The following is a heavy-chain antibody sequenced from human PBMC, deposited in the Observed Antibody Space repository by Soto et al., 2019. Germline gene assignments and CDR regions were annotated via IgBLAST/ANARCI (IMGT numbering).Heavy chain of an antibody. CDR1: GFPFSTYG. V-gene: IGHV3-30*18. D-gene: IGHD3-10*01. CDR3: AKKDITLVREVVISAPVYPYDHHGLDF. J-gene: IGHJ6*02. CDR2: ISYDGSHK. Sequence: QVQLVESGGGVVQPGRSLRLSCSASGFPFSTYGMHWVRQAPGKGLEWVAVISYDGSHKYYADSVKGRFTISRDNSKNMVYLEINGRRTEDTARYYCAKKDITLVREVVISAPVYPYDHHGLDFWGRGTTVTVS.